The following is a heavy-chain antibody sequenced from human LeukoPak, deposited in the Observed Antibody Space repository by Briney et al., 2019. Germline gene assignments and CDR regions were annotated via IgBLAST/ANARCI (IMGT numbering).Heavy chain of an antibody. J-gene: IGHJ5*02. CDR3: AKGLYYDILTGNWFDP. CDR2: ITWNSDST. Sequence: GGSLRLSCAASGFTFDYYAMHWVRQAPGKGLEWVSVITWNSDSTGYGDSVKGRFTISRDNAKNSLYLEMNSLRAEDTAFYYCAKGLYYDILTGNWFDPWGQGTLVTVSS. D-gene: IGHD3-9*01. V-gene: IGHV3-9*01. CDR1: GFTFDYYA.